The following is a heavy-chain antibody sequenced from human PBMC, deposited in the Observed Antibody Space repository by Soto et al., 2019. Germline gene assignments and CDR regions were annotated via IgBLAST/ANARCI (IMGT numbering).Heavy chain of an antibody. D-gene: IGHD3-10*01. CDR1: GGSFSGYY. J-gene: IGHJ4*02. Sequence: QVQLQQWGAGLLKPSETLSLTCAVYGGSFSGYYWSWIRQPPGKGLEWIGEINHSGSTNYNPSLKSRVNISVDTSKNQFALKLSSVTAADTAVYYCARRVMVRRRIDYWGQGTLVTVSS. CDR2: INHSGST. CDR3: ARRVMVRRRIDY. V-gene: IGHV4-34*01.